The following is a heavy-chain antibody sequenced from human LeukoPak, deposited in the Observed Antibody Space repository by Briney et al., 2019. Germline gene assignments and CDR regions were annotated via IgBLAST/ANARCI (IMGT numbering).Heavy chain of an antibody. V-gene: IGHV4-34*01. CDR3: ARQVLRYFNWFDP. Sequence: TSETLSLTCAVYGGSFSGYYWSWIRQPPGKGLEWIGEINHSGSTNYNPSLKSRVTISVDTSKNQFSLKLSSVTAADTAVYYCARQVLRYFNWFDPWGQGTLVTVSS. CDR2: INHSGST. J-gene: IGHJ5*02. CDR1: GGSFSGYY. D-gene: IGHD3-9*01.